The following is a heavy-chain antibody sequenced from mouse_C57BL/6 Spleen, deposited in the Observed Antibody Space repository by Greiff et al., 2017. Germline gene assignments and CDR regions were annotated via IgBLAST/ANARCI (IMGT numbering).Heavy chain of an antibody. D-gene: IGHD1-1*01. J-gene: IGHJ2*01. CDR3: ARSYYGRRGDY. Sequence: VQLQQPGAELVRPGSSVKLSCKASGYTFTSYWMDWVKQRPGQGLEWIGNIYPSDSETHYNQKFKDKATLTVDKSSSTAYMQLSSLTSEDSAVYYCARSYYGRRGDYWGQGTTLTVSS. CDR2: IYPSDSET. V-gene: IGHV1-61*01. CDR1: GYTFTSYW.